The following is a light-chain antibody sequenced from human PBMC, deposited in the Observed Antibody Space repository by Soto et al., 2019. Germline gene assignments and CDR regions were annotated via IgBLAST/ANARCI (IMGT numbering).Light chain of an antibody. Sequence: EIVMTQSPATLSVSPGERATLSCRASQSVSSNLAWYQQKPGQAPRLLIYGASSRATGIPARFSGSGSGTEFTLTIRRLQSEDFAVYYCQQYNKWPPYTFGQATKLEIQ. V-gene: IGKV3-15*01. CDR2: GAS. CDR3: QQYNKWPPYT. J-gene: IGKJ2*01. CDR1: QSVSSN.